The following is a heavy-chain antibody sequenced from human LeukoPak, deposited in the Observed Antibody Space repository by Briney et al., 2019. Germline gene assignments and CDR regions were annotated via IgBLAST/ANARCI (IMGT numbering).Heavy chain of an antibody. CDR3: AKDILLWFGEPPADP. D-gene: IGHD3-10*01. J-gene: IGHJ5*02. CDR2: ISGSGGST. CDR1: GFTFSSYA. V-gene: IGHV3-23*01. Sequence: PGGSLRLSCAASGFTFSSYAMSWVRQAPGKGLEWVSAISGSGGSTYYADSVKGRFTISRDNSKNTLYPQMNSLRAEDTAVYYCAKDILLWFGEPPADPWGQGTLVTVSS.